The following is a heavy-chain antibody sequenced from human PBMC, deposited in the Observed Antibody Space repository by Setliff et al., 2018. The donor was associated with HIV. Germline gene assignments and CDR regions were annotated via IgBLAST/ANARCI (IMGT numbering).Heavy chain of an antibody. CDR3: ARGSYYYYYMDV. J-gene: IGHJ6*03. CDR2: IYT. Sequence: SETLSLTCTVSGGSISSGTYYWSWIRQPAGKGLEWIGHIYTSGSTSGSANYNPSLKSRVTISVDMSKNQFSLKLSSVTAADTAVYYCARGSYYYYYMDVWGKGTTVTVSS. V-gene: IGHV4-61*09. CDR1: GGSISSGTYY.